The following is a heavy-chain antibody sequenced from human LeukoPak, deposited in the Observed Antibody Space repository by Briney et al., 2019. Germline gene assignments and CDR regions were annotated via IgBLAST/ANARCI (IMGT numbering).Heavy chain of an antibody. CDR3: AKASAMIVVVSKHFDY. D-gene: IGHD3-22*01. J-gene: IGHJ4*02. CDR1: GFTSSSYA. Sequence: GGSLKLSCAASGFTSSSYAMSWFRQAPGKGLKWFSPISGSGGSTYYADSVKGRFTISRDNSKNTLYLQMNSLRAEDTAVYYCAKASAMIVVVSKHFDYWGQGTLVTVSS. CDR2: ISGSGGST. V-gene: IGHV3-23*01.